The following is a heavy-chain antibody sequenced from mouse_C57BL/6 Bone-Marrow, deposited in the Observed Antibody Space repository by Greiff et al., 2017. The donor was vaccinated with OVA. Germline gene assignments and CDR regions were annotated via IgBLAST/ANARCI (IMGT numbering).Heavy chain of an antibody. CDR2: INYDGSST. D-gene: IGHD1-1*01. V-gene: IGHV5-16*01. J-gene: IGHJ4*01. Sequence: EVQRVESEGGLVQPGSSMKLSCTASGFTFSDYYMAWVRQVPATGLEWVANINYDGSSTYYLDSLKSRFIISRDNAKNILYLQMSSLKSEDTATYYCARDRGNYGSIYYAMDYWGQGTSVTVSS. CDR1: GFTFSDYY. CDR3: ARDRGNYGSIYYAMDY.